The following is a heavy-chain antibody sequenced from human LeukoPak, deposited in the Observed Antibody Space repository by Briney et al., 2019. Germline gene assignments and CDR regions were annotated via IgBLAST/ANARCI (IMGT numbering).Heavy chain of an antibody. J-gene: IGHJ6*02. D-gene: IGHD3-22*01. CDR1: GYTFTSYD. CDR2: MNPNSGNT. CDR3: ARDYSSGFGMDV. Sequence: ASVKVSCKASGYTFTSYDINWVRQATGQGLEWMGWMNPNSGNTGYAQKLQGRVTMTTDTSTSTAYMELRSLRSDDTAVYYCARDYSSGFGMDVWGQGTTVTVSS. V-gene: IGHV1-8*01.